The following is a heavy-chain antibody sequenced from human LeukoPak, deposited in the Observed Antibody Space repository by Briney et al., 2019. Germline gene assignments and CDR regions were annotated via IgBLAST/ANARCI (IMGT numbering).Heavy chain of an antibody. CDR3: AKDPFIAAAGTGYYYMDV. D-gene: IGHD6-13*01. J-gene: IGHJ6*03. V-gene: IGHV4-61*02. CDR2: IYTSGTT. CDR1: GGSISSSNYY. Sequence: PSQTLSLTCTVSGGSISSSNYYWSWIRQPAGKGLEWIGRIYTSGTTNYNPSLKSRVTISIDTSKNQFSLKLSSVTAADTAVYYCAKDPFIAAAGTGYYYMDVWGKGTTVTISS.